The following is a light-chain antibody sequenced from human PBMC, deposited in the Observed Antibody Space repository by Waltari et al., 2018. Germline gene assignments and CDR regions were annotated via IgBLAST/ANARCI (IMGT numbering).Light chain of an antibody. J-gene: IGKJ2*01. CDR2: GAS. CDR1: QALNTN. V-gene: IGKV3-15*01. CDR3: QQYNSWPPYT. Sequence: EIVMTQSPATLSVSPGERATLSCRASQALNTNFAWYQQKPGQAPRLLIYGASTRATGIPARFSGSGSGTEFTLTISSLQSEDFAVYYCQQYNSWPPYTFGQGTKLEIK.